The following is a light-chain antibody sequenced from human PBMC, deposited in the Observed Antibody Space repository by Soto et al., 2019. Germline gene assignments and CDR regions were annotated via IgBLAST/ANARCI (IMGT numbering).Light chain of an antibody. V-gene: IGKV3-20*01. J-gene: IGKJ5*01. CDR3: QQYSDLPMT. CDR2: GAS. CDR1: QNVDTNY. Sequence: IVVTQSPGTLSLSTGERATLSCRASQNVDTNYLAWYQQKPGQAPRIIIFGASGRATGIPDRFSGSGSETEFTLTISRLEPEDFAVYFCQQYSDLPMTFGQRTRPEIK.